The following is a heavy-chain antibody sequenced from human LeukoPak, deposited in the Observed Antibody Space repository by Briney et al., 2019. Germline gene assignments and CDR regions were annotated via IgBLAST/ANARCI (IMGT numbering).Heavy chain of an antibody. V-gene: IGHV3-48*03. CDR2: ISSSGGTI. J-gene: IGHJ4*02. CDR1: GFTFSSYE. CDR3: ARGAPSGILSSPFDY. Sequence: GGSLRLSCAASGFTFSSYEMNWARQAPGKGLEWVSYISSSGGTIYYADSVKGRFTISRDNAKNSLYLQMNSLRAEDTAIYYCARGAPSGILSSPFDYWGQGTLVTVSS. D-gene: IGHD3-9*01.